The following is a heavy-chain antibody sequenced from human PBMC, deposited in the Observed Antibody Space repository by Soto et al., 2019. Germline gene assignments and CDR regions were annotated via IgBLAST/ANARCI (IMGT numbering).Heavy chain of an antibody. D-gene: IGHD6-13*01. CDR1: GYTFTSYH. Sequence: QVQLVQSGAEVKKPGASVKVSCKASGYTFTSYHVHWVRQAPGQGLEWMGMINPIGGSTNYAQKFQGRVTMTRDTSTSTVYMELSSLRSEDTAVYYCAKGGIAAAGTGFLWGQGTLVTVSS. CDR3: AKGGIAAAGTGFL. J-gene: IGHJ4*02. CDR2: INPIGGST. V-gene: IGHV1-46*01.